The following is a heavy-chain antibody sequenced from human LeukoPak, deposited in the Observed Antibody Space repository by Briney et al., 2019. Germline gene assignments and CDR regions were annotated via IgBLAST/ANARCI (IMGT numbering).Heavy chain of an antibody. CDR3: ARSPSSGRAAFDI. V-gene: IGHV3-72*01. Sequence: GGSLRLSCAASGFIFSDYYIDWVRQAPGKGLEWVGRSRNKANSYTPEYAASVKGRFTVSRDDSKDSVFLQMSSLKTEDTAVYYCARSPSSGRAAFDIWGQGTMVTVSS. D-gene: IGHD5-12*01. CDR2: SRNKANSYTP. CDR1: GFIFSDYY. J-gene: IGHJ3*02.